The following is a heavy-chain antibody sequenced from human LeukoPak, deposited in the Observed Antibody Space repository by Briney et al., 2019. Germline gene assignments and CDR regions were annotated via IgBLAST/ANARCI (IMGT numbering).Heavy chain of an antibody. Sequence: GGSLRLSCAASGFTFSNYWTHWVRQAPGKGLVWVSRIKSDGSSTSYADSVKGRFTISRDNAKNTLYLQMNSLRAEDTAMYYCTRIWVGCNRAFDIWGQGTMATVSS. CDR1: GFTFSNYW. J-gene: IGHJ3*02. D-gene: IGHD1-14*01. V-gene: IGHV3-74*01. CDR2: IKSDGSST. CDR3: TRIWVGCNRAFDI.